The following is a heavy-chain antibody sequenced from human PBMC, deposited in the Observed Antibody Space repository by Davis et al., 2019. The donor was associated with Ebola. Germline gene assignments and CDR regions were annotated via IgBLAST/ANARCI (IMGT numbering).Heavy chain of an antibody. CDR1: GYTFTSYG. J-gene: IGHJ4*02. V-gene: IGHV1-69*06. CDR3: ARATVTTSFLDY. Sequence: AASVKVSCKASGYTFTSYGISWVRQAPGQGLEWMGGIIPIFGTANYAQKFQGRVTITADKSTSTAYMELSSLRSEDTAVYYCARATVTTSFLDYWGQGTLVTVSS. D-gene: IGHD4-17*01. CDR2: IIPIFGTA.